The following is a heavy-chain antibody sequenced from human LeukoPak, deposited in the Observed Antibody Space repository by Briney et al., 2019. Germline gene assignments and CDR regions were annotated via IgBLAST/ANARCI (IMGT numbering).Heavy chain of an antibody. Sequence: SQTLSLTCTVSGGSLSSGGYYWSWIRQHPRKGLEWTGYIYYSGSPYYNPSLKSRIDMSVDTSKSQFSLRLSSVTAADAAMYYCARGHYSGGFDYWGQGTLVTVSS. V-gene: IGHV4-31*03. CDR2: IYYSGSP. CDR3: ARGHYSGGFDY. J-gene: IGHJ4*02. CDR1: GGSLSSGGYY. D-gene: IGHD2-15*01.